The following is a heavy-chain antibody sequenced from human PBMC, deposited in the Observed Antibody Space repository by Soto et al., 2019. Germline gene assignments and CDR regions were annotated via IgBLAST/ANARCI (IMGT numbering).Heavy chain of an antibody. V-gene: IGHV3-23*01. Sequence: GGSLRLSCAASGFTFSSHAMSWVRQAPGKGLEWVSAISGSGGSTYYADSVKGRFTISRDNSKNTLYLQMNSLRAEDTAVYYCAKSIRGPGGDCYPYYFDYWGQGTLVTVSS. J-gene: IGHJ4*02. CDR3: AKSIRGPGGDCYPYYFDY. CDR2: ISGSGGST. D-gene: IGHD2-21*02. CDR1: GFTFSSHA.